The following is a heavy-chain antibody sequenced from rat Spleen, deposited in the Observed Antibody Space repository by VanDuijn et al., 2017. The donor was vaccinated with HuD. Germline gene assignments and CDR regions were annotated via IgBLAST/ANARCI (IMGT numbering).Heavy chain of an antibody. J-gene: IGHJ2*01. Sequence: EVQLVESGGGRVQPGRSLKLSCVASGITFNNYWMYWIRQAPTKGLEWVASISPSGGSTYYRDSVKGRFTISRDNAKSTLYLQMDSLRSEDTATYYCATDVYTTDYWGQGVMVTVSS. CDR2: ISPSGGST. CDR3: ATDVYTTDY. CDR1: GITFNNYW. V-gene: IGHV5-19*01. D-gene: IGHD1-6*01.